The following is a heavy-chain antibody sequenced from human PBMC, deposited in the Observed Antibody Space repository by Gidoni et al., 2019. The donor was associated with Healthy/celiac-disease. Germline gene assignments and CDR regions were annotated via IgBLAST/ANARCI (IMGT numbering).Heavy chain of an antibody. Sequence: QVQLQQWGAGLLKPSETLSLTCAVYGGSFSGYYWRWIRQPPGKGLEWIGEINHSGSTNYNPSLKSRVTISVDTSKNQFSLKLSSVTAADTAVYYCARGQNYYDSSGYYYYYYGMDVWGQGTTVTVSS. D-gene: IGHD3-22*01. V-gene: IGHV4-34*01. CDR3: ARGQNYYDSSGYYYYYYGMDV. CDR2: INHSGST. CDR1: GGSFSGYY. J-gene: IGHJ6*02.